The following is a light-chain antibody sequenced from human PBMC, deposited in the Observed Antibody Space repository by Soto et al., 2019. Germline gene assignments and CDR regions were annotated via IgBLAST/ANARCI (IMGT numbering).Light chain of an antibody. V-gene: IGLV2-14*03. CDR1: SSDAGGYNY. CDR3: SSYTSSSTPFV. Sequence: QSVLTQPASVSGSPGQSITISCTGTSSDAGGYNYVSWYQQHPGKAPKLMIYDVSDRPSGVSNRFSGSKSGNTASLTISGLQAEDVSDYFCSSYTSSSTPFVFGTGTKVTVL. J-gene: IGLJ1*01. CDR2: DVS.